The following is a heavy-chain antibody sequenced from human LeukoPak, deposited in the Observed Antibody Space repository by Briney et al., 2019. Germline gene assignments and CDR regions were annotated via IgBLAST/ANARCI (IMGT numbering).Heavy chain of an antibody. Sequence: GSLRLSRAASGFTVSTNYMSWVRQAPGKGLEWIGSIHYSGSTYYNPSLKSRVTISVDTSKNQFSLKLSSVTAADTAVYYCATLVANHGMDVWGQGTTVTVSS. CDR3: ATLVANHGMDV. J-gene: IGHJ6*02. D-gene: IGHD5-12*01. V-gene: IGHV4-59*05. CDR2: IHYSGST. CDR1: GFTVSTNY.